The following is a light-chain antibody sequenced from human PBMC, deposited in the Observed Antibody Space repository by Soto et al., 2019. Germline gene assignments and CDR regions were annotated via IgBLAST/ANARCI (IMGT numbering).Light chain of an antibody. V-gene: IGKV3-15*01. CDR3: QQYYSTPLT. J-gene: IGKJ1*01. Sequence: EIVMTQSPATLSVSPGEGATLSCKASQNVYNNLAWYQQRPGQPPRLLIYDASTRATGISARFSGSGYGTEFTLTISSLQSEDVAFYYCQQYYSTPLTFGQGTKVDIK. CDR2: DAS. CDR1: QNVYNN.